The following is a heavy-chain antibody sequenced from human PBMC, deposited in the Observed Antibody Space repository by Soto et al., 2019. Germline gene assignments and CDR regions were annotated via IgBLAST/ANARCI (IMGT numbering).Heavy chain of an antibody. J-gene: IGHJ4*02. CDR3: AGSGARGVMIDY. CDR1: GGSINSYY. V-gene: IGHV4-59*01. CDR2: IYYSGST. D-gene: IGHD3-10*01. Sequence: PSETLSLTCTVSGGSINSYYCSWIRQPPGKGLKWIGYIYYSGSTNYNPSLKSRVTISVDTSKNQFSLKLSSVTAADTAVYYCAGSGARGVMIDYWGQGALVTVSS.